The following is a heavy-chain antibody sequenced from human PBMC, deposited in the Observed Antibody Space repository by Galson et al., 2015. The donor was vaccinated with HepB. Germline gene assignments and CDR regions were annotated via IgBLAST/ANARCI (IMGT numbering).Heavy chain of an antibody. Sequence: TLSLTCTVSGGSISSYYWSWIRQPPGKGLEWIGYIYYSGSTNYNPSLKSRVTISVDTSKNQFSLKLSSVTAADTAVYYCARDGFQGDSSGRSSLGEAFDIWGQGTMVTVSS. V-gene: IGHV4-59*01. CDR2: IYYSGST. D-gene: IGHD6-19*01. CDR1: GGSISSYY. J-gene: IGHJ3*02. CDR3: ARDGFQGDSSGRSSLGEAFDI.